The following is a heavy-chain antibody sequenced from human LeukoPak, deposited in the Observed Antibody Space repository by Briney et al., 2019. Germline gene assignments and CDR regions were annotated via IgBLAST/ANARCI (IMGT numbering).Heavy chain of an antibody. V-gene: IGHV1-2*02. J-gene: IGHJ4*02. CDR2: INPNSGGT. CDR3: ARVLRYYNILSKPFDY. CDR1: GYTFSGYY. D-gene: IGHD3-9*01. Sequence: ASVKVSCKASGYTFSGYYIYWVRQAPGHGLEWMGWINPNSGGTNYAQKFQGRVTLTRDTSINTAYMELSRLRSDDTAVYYCARVLRYYNILSKPFDYWGQGTLVTVSS.